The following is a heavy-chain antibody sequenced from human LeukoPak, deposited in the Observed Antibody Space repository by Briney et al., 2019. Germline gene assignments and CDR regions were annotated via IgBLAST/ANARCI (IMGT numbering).Heavy chain of an antibody. CDR1: GFTFSSYS. Sequence: GGSLRLSCAASGFTFSSYSMNWVRQAPGKGLEWVSYISSSSSTIYYADSVKGRFTISRDNAKNSLYLQMNSLRAEDTAVYYCARDSSGWNREAFDIWGQGTMVTVSS. CDR3: ARDSSGWNREAFDI. J-gene: IGHJ3*02. CDR2: ISSSSSTI. V-gene: IGHV3-48*04. D-gene: IGHD6-19*01.